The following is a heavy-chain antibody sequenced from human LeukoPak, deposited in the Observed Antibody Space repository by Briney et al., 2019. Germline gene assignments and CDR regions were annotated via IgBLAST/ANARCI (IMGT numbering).Heavy chain of an antibody. D-gene: IGHD3-10*01. CDR3: ARDQLHGSGSYYGYYYYYYGMDV. J-gene: IGHJ6*02. V-gene: IGHV1-8*02. Sequence: VASVKVSCKASGYTFTSYDINWVRQATGQGLEWMGWMNPNSGNTGYAQKFQGWVTMTRDTSISTAYMELSRLRSDDTAVYYCARDQLHGSGSYYGYYYYYYGMDVWGQGTTVTVSS. CDR2: MNPNSGNT. CDR1: GYTFTSYD.